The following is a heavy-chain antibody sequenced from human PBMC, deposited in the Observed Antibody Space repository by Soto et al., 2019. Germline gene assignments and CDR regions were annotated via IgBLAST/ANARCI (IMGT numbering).Heavy chain of an antibody. CDR2: IYYSGST. CDR3: AASVYGDKFDY. Sequence: PSETLSLTCTVSGGSISSYYWSWIRQPPGKGLEWIGYIYYSGSTNYNPSLKSRVTISVDTSKNQFSLKLSSVTAADTAVYYCAASVYGDKFDYWGQGTLVTVSS. V-gene: IGHV4-59*08. D-gene: IGHD4-17*01. J-gene: IGHJ4*02. CDR1: GGSISSYY.